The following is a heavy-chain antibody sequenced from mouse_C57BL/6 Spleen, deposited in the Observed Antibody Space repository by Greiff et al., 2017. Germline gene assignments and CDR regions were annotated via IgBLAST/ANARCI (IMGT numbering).Heavy chain of an antibody. CDR3: TTGVGSNTWYCDV. J-gene: IGHJ1*03. V-gene: IGHV14-4*01. CDR2: IDPENGDT. Sequence: EVKLQESGAELVRPGASVKLSCTASGFNIKDDYMHWVKQRPEQGLEWIGWIDPENGDTGYASKFQGKATITADTSSNTAYLQLSSLTSEDASVYYCTTGVGSNTWYCDVWGTGTTVTVSS. D-gene: IGHD2-5*01. CDR1: GFNIKDDY.